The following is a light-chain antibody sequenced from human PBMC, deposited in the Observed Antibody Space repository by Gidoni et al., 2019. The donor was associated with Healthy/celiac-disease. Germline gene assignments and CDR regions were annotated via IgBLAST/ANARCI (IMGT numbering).Light chain of an antibody. J-gene: IGKJ4*01. Sequence: DIKMTQSPSTLSASLGDRVTITCRASQSISSWLAWYQQKPGKAPKLLIYKASSLESGVPSRFSGSGSGTEFTLTISSLQPDDFATYYCQQYNSYSPLTFXGXTKVEIK. CDR2: KAS. V-gene: IGKV1-5*03. CDR1: QSISSW. CDR3: QQYNSYSPLT.